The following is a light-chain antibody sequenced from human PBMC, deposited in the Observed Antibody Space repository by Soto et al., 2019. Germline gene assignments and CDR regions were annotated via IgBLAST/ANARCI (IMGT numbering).Light chain of an antibody. V-gene: IGLV2-11*01. Sequence: QSVLTQPRSVSGSPGQSVTISCTGASNNVGGYNYVSWYQHHPGTAPQLIIYDVTKRPSGVPDRFSGSKSGNTASLTISGLQVEDEDDYYCCSYAGTYTWIFGGGTKLTVL. CDR2: DVT. CDR3: CSYAGTYTWI. CDR1: SNNVGGYNY. J-gene: IGLJ2*01.